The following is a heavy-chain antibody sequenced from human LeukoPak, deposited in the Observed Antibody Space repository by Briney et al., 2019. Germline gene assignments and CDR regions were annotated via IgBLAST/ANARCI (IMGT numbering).Heavy chain of an antibody. V-gene: IGHV3-21*01. CDR2: ISSSSSYI. CDR1: GFTFKTYT. J-gene: IGHJ6*02. Sequence: GGSLRLSCAASGFTFKTYTMHWVRQAPGMGLEWVSSISSSSSYIFYADSVKGRFTISRDNAKNSLYLQMSSLRAEDAAVYYCAREGGYQYYYAMDXXXQGTTVTVSS. D-gene: IGHD3-16*01. CDR3: AREGGYQYYYAMDX.